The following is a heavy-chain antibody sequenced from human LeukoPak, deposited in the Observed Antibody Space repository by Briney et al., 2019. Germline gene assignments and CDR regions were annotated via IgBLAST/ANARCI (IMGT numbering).Heavy chain of an antibody. CDR2: IYYSGST. J-gene: IGHJ4*02. D-gene: IGHD6-19*01. V-gene: IGHV4-39*01. CDR1: GGSISSSSYY. CDR3: ARRVYSSGWFDY. Sequence: SETLSLTCTVSGGSISSSSYYWGWIRQPPGKGLEWIGSIYYSGSTYYNPSLKSRVTISVDTSKNQFPLKLSSVTAADTAVYYCARRVYSSGWFDYWGQGTLVTVSS.